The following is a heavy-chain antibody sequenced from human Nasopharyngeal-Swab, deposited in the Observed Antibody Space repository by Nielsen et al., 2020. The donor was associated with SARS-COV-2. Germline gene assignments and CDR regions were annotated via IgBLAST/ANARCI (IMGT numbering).Heavy chain of an antibody. D-gene: IGHD6-6*01. CDR1: GGSISSYY. Sequence: SETLSLTCTVSGGSISSYYWSWIRQPAGKGLEWIGRIHTSGSTNYNPSLKSRVTMSVDTSKNQFSLKLSSVTAADTAVYYCARGQASGSSSWYDYWGQGTLVTVSS. J-gene: IGHJ4*02. V-gene: IGHV4-4*07. CDR3: ARGQASGSSSWYDY. CDR2: IHTSGST.